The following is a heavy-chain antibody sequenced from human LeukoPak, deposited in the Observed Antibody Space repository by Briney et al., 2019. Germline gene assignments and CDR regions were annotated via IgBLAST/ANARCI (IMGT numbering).Heavy chain of an antibody. Sequence: GGSLRLSCAASGFTFSSYAMSWVRQAPGKGLEWVSAISGSGGSTYYADSVKGRFTISRDNSKNTLYLQMNSLRAEDTAVYYCAKGGVGEGVYNWFDPWGQGTLVTVSS. V-gene: IGHV3-23*01. D-gene: IGHD3-10*01. CDR2: ISGSGGST. CDR3: AKGGVGEGVYNWFDP. J-gene: IGHJ5*02. CDR1: GFTFSSYA.